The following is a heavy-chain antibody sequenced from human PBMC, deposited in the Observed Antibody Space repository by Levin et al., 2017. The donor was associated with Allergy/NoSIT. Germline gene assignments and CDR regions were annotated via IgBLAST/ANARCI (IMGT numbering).Heavy chain of an antibody. CDR2: IYTSGST. CDR1: GGSISSGSYY. CDR3: ARDLFAGTGGFDY. J-gene: IGHJ4*02. V-gene: IGHV4-61*02. Sequence: SETLSLTCTVSGGSISSGSYYWSWIRQPAGKGLEWIGRIYTSGSTNYNPSLKSRVTISVDTSKNQFSLKLSSVTAADTAVDYCARDLFAGTGGFDYWGQGTLVTVSS. D-gene: IGHD6-13*01.